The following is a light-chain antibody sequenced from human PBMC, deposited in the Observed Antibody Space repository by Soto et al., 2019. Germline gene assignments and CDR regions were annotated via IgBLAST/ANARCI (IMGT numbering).Light chain of an antibody. J-gene: IGLJ1*01. CDR2: DVS. CDR1: SSDVGGYEF. Sequence: QSVLTQPRSVSAAPGQSLTVSCTGTSSDVGGYEFVSWYQQHPGKAPTLMIYDVSKRPSGVPDRFSGSKSGNTASLTISGLETEDEAVYFCCSYAGTYVYVFGTGTKVTVL. V-gene: IGLV2-11*01. CDR3: CSYAGTYVYV.